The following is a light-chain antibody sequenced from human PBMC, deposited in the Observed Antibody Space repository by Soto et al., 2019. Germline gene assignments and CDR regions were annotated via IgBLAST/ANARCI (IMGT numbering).Light chain of an antibody. Sequence: QSALTQPASVSGSPGQTITISCTGTSGDVGGYNYVSWYQQHPGKAPKLMIYDVSNRTSGVSNRFSGSKSGNTASLTISGLQAEDEADYYCSSYTSSSTLVVFGGGTQLTVL. J-gene: IGLJ2*01. CDR3: SSYTSSSTLVV. CDR2: DVS. V-gene: IGLV2-14*01. CDR1: SGDVGGYNY.